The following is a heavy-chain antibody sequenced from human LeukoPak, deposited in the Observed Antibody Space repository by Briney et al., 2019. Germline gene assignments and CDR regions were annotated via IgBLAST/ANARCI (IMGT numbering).Heavy chain of an antibody. V-gene: IGHV1-69*13. D-gene: IGHD3-10*01. CDR3: ARTYYPDYYYGMDV. J-gene: IGHJ6*02. CDR1: GGTFSSYA. CDR2: IIPIFGTA. Sequence: SVKVSCKAFGGTFSSYAISWVRQAPGQGLEWMGGIIPIFGTANYAQKFQGRVTITADESTSTAYMELSSLRSEDTAVYYCARTYYPDYYYGMDVWGQGTTVTVSS.